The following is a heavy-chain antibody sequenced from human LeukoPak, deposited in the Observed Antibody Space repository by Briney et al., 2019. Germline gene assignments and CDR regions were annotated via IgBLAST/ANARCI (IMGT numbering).Heavy chain of an antibody. CDR2: TYYRSEWYK. Sequence: SQTLSLTCAISGDSVSSNSAAWNWIRQSPSRGLEWLGRTYYRSEWYKDYAVSVKSRITINPDTSKNPFSLQLNSVTPEDTAVYYCARDMGGSNWLYVDYWGQGTLVTVSS. J-gene: IGHJ4*02. CDR1: GDSVSSNSAA. CDR3: ARDMGGSNWLYVDY. D-gene: IGHD6-13*01. V-gene: IGHV6-1*01.